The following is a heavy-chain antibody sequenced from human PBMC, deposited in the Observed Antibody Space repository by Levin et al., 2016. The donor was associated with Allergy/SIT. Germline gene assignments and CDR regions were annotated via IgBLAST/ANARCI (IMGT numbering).Heavy chain of an antibody. J-gene: IGHJ4*02. D-gene: IGHD1-26*01. CDR3: ARDQGGSYYFDY. Sequence: RQAPGKGLEWIGYIYYSGSTYYNPSLKSRVTISVDTSKNQFSLKLSSVTAADTAVYYCARDQGGSYYFDYWGQGTLVTVSS. CDR2: IYYSGST. V-gene: IGHV4-31*02.